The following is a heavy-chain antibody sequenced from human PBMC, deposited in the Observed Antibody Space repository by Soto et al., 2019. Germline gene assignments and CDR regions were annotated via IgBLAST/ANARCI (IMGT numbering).Heavy chain of an antibody. Sequence: ASVKVSCKASGGTFSNYAITWVRQAPGQGLEWLGRITPIFGSANFAQKFQGRVTLTADESTTTAYMELSNLRSDDTAVYYCAKDGGKDGYFGNWFDPWGQGTLVTVSS. CDR1: GGTFSNYA. V-gene: IGHV1-69*13. J-gene: IGHJ5*02. CDR3: AKDGGKDGYFGNWFDP. CDR2: ITPIFGSA. D-gene: IGHD5-12*01.